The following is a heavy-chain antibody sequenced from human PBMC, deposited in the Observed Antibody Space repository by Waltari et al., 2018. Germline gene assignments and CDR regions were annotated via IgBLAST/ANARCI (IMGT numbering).Heavy chain of an antibody. CDR3: ARSYYYDSSGYGAFDI. CDR1: GGSISSSSYY. D-gene: IGHD3-22*01. Sequence: QLQLQESGPGLVKPSETLSLTCTVSGGSISSSSYYWGWIRQPPGKGLEWIGSIYYSESTYYNPSLKSRVTISVDTSKNQFSLKLSSVTAADTAVYYCARSYYYDSSGYGAFDIWGQGTMVTVSS. J-gene: IGHJ3*02. CDR2: IYYSEST. V-gene: IGHV4-39*07.